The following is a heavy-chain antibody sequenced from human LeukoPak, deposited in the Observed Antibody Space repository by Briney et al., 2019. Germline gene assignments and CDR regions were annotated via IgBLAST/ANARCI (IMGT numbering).Heavy chain of an antibody. D-gene: IGHD2/OR15-2a*01. Sequence: GGSLRLSCAASGFTFSSYGMHWVRQAPGKGLEWVALIWYDGSNKYYTDSVKGRLTISRDSSKNTLYLQMNSLRAEDTAVYYCAREGPRGNSQFDYWGQGTLVTVSS. CDR1: GFTFSSYG. V-gene: IGHV3-33*01. CDR2: IWYDGSNK. CDR3: AREGPRGNSQFDY. J-gene: IGHJ4*02.